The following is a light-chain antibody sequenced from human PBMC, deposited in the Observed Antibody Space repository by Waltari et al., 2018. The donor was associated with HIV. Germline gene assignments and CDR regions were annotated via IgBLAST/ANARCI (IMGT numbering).Light chain of an antibody. V-gene: IGKV4-1*01. Sequence: DIVMTQSPDSLAVSLGERATINCKSSQSVLYSSNNKNYLAWYQQKPGQPPKLLIFWAFTRESGVPDRFSGSGSGTDFTLTICSLQAEDVAVYYCQQYYGSPYTFGQGTKLE. CDR1: QSVLYSSNNKNY. J-gene: IGKJ2*01. CDR2: WAF. CDR3: QQYYGSPYT.